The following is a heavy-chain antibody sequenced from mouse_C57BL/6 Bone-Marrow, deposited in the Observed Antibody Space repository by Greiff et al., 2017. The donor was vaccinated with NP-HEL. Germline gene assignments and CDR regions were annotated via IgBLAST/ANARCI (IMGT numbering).Heavy chain of an antibody. Sequence: VQLQQPGTELVKPGASVKLSCKASGYTFTSYWMHWVKQRPGQGLEWIGNINPSNGGTNYNEKFKSKATLTVDKSSSTAYMQLSSLTAEDSAVYYCARGSTGVAVYYYAMDYWGQGTSVTVSS. CDR1: GYTFTSYW. V-gene: IGHV1-53*01. J-gene: IGHJ4*01. CDR2: INPSNGGT. CDR3: ARGSTGVAVYYYAMDY. D-gene: IGHD1-1*01.